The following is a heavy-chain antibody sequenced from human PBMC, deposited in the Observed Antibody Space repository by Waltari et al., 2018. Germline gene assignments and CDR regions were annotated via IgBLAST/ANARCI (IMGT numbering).Heavy chain of an antibody. V-gene: IGHV4-38-2*01. CDR1: GYSISSGYY. CDR3: ARVEQWELLHHWYFDL. CDR2: IYHSGST. D-gene: IGHD1-26*01. Sequence: QVQLQESGPGLVKPSETLSLTCAVSGYSISSGYYWGWIRRPQGKGLEWIGSIYHSGSTYYNPSLKSRVTISVDTSKNQFSLKLSSVTAADTAVYYCARVEQWELLHHWYFDLWGRGTLVTVSS. J-gene: IGHJ2*01.